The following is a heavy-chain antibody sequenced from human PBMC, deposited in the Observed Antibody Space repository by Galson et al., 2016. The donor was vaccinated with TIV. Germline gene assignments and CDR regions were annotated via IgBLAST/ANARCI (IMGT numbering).Heavy chain of an antibody. J-gene: IGHJ4*02. V-gene: IGHV4-4*07. CDR1: GGSVTSSH. CDR3: AKEGYSYRLS. Sequence: SETLSLTCTVSGGSVTSSHWSWIRQPAGKGLEWIGRVYPSGNTNYSPSLKSRVTMSLDTSKNQFSLNLMFVTAADTAVYYCAKEGYSYRLSWGQGILVTVSS. D-gene: IGHD5-18*01. CDR2: VYPSGNT.